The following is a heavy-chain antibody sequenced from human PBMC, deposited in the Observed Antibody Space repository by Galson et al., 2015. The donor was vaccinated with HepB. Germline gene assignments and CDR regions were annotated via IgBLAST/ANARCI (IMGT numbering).Heavy chain of an antibody. CDR3: ARQNPRGGDDFDY. Sequence: SLRLSCAASGFTFNNYAMDWVRQAPGKGLEWVAVILHDGNSKYYADSVQGRFSISRDNSKNTLLLQMNSLRPDDTAVYYCARQNPRGGDDFDYWGQGALVTVSS. CDR1: GFTFNNYA. CDR2: ILHDGNSK. D-gene: IGHD3-10*01. J-gene: IGHJ4*02. V-gene: IGHV3-30-3*01.